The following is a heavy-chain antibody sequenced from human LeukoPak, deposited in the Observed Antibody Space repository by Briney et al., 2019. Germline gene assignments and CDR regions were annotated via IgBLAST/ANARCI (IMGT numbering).Heavy chain of an antibody. V-gene: IGHV3-11*01. D-gene: IGHD4-23*01. Sequence: GGSLRLSCAASGFTFSSYGMSWIRQTPGKGLEWLSYISTRDNTIQYADSVKGRFTISRDNANNSVFLQMNNLRAEDSAIYYCARGARWAYYFDYWGQGSLVTVSS. J-gene: IGHJ4*02. CDR1: GFTFSSYG. CDR3: ARGARWAYYFDY. CDR2: ISTRDNTI.